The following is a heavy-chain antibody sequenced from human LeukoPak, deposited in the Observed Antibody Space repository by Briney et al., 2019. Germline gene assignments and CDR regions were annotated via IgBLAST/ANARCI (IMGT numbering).Heavy chain of an antibody. J-gene: IGHJ4*02. Sequence: SGTLSLTCTISGSSISGCSHYWSWIRQPPGKGLEWIGSVCHTGPTYYNPSLKSRVTISVDTSKNQFSLRPSSVTAADTAVYYCARQSDYVWGSYRIRYFDYWGQGTLVTVSS. CDR2: VCHTGPT. CDR3: ARQSDYVWGSYRIRYFDY. D-gene: IGHD3-16*02. CDR1: GSSISGCSHY. V-gene: IGHV4-39*01.